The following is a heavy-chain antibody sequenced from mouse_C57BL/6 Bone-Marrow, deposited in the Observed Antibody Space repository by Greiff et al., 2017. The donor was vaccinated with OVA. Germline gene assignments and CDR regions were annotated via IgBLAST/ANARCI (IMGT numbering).Heavy chain of an antibody. Sequence: VMLVESGAELARPGASVKLSCKASGYTFTSYGISWVKQRTGQGLEWIGEIYPRSGNTYYNEKFKGKATLTADKSSSTAYMELRSLTSEDSAVYFCAREVGHFDYWGQGTTLTVSS. CDR2: IYPRSGNT. J-gene: IGHJ2*01. V-gene: IGHV1-81*01. CDR1: GYTFTSYG. D-gene: IGHD1-3*01. CDR3: AREVGHFDY.